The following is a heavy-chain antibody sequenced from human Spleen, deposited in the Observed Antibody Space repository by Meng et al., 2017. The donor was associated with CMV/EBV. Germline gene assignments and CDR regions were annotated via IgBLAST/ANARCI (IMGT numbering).Heavy chain of an antibody. Sequence: SLTCAVYAGSFSGYYWSWIRQPPGKGLEWIGEINHSGSTNYNPSLKSRVTISVDTSKNQFSLKLSSVTAADTAVYYCARRGNYNLRYWGQGTLVTVSS. D-gene: IGHD4-11*01. J-gene: IGHJ4*02. CDR3: ARRGNYNLRY. CDR1: AGSFSGYY. V-gene: IGHV4-34*01. CDR2: INHSGST.